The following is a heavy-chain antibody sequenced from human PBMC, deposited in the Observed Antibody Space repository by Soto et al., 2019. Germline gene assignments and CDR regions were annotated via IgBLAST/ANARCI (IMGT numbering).Heavy chain of an antibody. V-gene: IGHV3-30*18. J-gene: IGHJ4*02. CDR1: GFIYSSCA. D-gene: IGHD2-8*02. Sequence: QVQLVESGGGVVQPGRSLRLSCSASGFIYSSCAMHWVRQVAGKGLEWLAVVSHDGTLYPYADSVKGRFTISRDNSRKMLYLQMNSLRPDDTAVYHCVNDRSDTWSFNYLGQGTLVTVSS. CDR2: VSHDGTLY. CDR3: VNDRSDTWSFNY.